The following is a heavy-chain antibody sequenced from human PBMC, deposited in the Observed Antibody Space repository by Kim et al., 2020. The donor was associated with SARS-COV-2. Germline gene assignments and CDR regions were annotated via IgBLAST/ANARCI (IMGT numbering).Heavy chain of an antibody. J-gene: IGHJ4*02. CDR3: ARGSSSGPFDY. V-gene: IGHV4-59*09. D-gene: IGHD6-19*01. CDR2: T. Sequence: TNYNASLKSRVTISVDTAKNQFSLKLSSVTAADTAVYYCARGSSSGPFDYWGQGTLVTVSS.